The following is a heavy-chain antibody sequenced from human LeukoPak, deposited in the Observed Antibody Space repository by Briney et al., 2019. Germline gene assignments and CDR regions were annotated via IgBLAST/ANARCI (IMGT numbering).Heavy chain of an antibody. CDR1: GGSISSGSYY. Sequence: SQTLSLTCTVSGGSISSGSYYWSWIRQPAGKGLEWIGRIYTSGSTNYNPSLKSRVTISVDTSKNQFSLKLSSVTAADTAVYYCASGYCSGGSCYIQSFDYWGQGTLVTVSS. CDR2: IYTSGST. J-gene: IGHJ4*02. CDR3: ASGYCSGGSCYIQSFDY. D-gene: IGHD2-15*01. V-gene: IGHV4-61*02.